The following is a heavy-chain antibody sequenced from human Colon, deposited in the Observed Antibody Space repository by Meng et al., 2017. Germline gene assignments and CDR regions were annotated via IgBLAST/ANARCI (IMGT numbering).Heavy chain of an antibody. V-gene: IGHV3-73*02. CDR2: IRSKANSYAT. CDR3: TGDTAMVRLGY. D-gene: IGHD5-18*01. Sequence: VQLVESGGGLVQPGGSPKLSCAASGFTFSGSAMHWVRQASGKGLEWVGRIRSKANSYATAYAASVKGRFTISRDDSKNTAYLQMNSLKTEDTAVYYCTGDTAMVRLGYWGQGTLVTVSS. CDR1: GFTFSGSA. J-gene: IGHJ4*02.